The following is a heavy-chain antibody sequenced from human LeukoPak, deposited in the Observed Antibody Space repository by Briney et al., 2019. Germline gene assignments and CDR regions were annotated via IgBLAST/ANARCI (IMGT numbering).Heavy chain of an antibody. V-gene: IGHV3-30-3*01. CDR2: ISYDGSNK. D-gene: IGHD2-15*01. Sequence: GRSLRLSCAASGFTFSSYAMHWVRQAPGKGLEWVAVISYDGSNKYYADSVKGRFTISRDNSKNTLYLQMNSLRAEDTAVFYCAKDAPPCSGGSCYSGYYFYGMDVWGKGTTVTVSS. CDR3: AKDAPPCSGGSCYSGYYFYGMDV. J-gene: IGHJ6*04. CDR1: GFTFSSYA.